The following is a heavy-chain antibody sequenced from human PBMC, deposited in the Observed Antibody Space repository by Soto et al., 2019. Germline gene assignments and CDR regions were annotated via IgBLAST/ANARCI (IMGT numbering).Heavy chain of an antibody. D-gene: IGHD2-2*01. J-gene: IGHJ6*02. V-gene: IGHV1-8*01. CDR1: GYTFTSYD. CDR3: ARGESCDALVPAAYYYYYYYGMDV. Sequence: GASVKVSCKASGYTFTSYDINWVRQATGQGLEWMGWMNPNSGNTGYAQKFQGRVTMTRNTSISTAYMELSSLRSEDTAVYYCARGESCDALVPAAYYYYYYYGMDVWGQGTTVTVSS. CDR2: MNPNSGNT.